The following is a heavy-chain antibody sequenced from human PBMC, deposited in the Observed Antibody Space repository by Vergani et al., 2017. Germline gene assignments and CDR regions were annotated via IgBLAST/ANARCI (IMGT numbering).Heavy chain of an antibody. Sequence: QVQLQESGPGLVKPSQTLSLTCTVSGGSISRGGYYWSWIRQHPGKGLEWIGYIYYSGSTYYNPSLKSRVTISVDTSKNQFSLKLSSVTAADTAVYYCASHGNYYDSSGYYYVGWFDPWGQGPLVTVSS. V-gene: IGHV4-31*03. CDR2: IYYSGST. D-gene: IGHD3-22*01. J-gene: IGHJ5*02. CDR1: GGSISRGGYY. CDR3: ASHGNYYDSSGYYYVGWFDP.